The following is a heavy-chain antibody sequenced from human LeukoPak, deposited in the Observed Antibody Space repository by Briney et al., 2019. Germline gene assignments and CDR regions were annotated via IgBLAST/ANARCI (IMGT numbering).Heavy chain of an antibody. CDR1: VFTFSSYA. J-gene: IGHJ4*02. Sequence: GGSLRLSCAASVFTFSSYAKHWVRDAPGGGGEYVSAISSNGGSTYYANSVKGRFTISRDNSKNTLYLQMGSLRAEDMAVYYCARDSGVGASTFDYWGQGTLVTVSS. CDR2: ISSNGGST. CDR3: ARDSGVGASTFDY. D-gene: IGHD1-26*01. V-gene: IGHV3-64*01.